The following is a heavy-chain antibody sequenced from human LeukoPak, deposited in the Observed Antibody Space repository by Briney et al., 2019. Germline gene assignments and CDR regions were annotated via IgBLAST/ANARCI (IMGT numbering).Heavy chain of an antibody. CDR3: AREEQRLALDY. J-gene: IGHJ4*02. CDR1: GGSISSYY. Sequence: SETLSLTCTVSGGSISSYYWSWIRQPPGKGLEWIGYIYYSGSTNYNPSLKSRVTISVDTSKNQFSLKLSSVTVADTAVYYCAREEQRLALDYWGQGTLVTVSS. V-gene: IGHV4-59*01. D-gene: IGHD1-1*01. CDR2: IYYSGST.